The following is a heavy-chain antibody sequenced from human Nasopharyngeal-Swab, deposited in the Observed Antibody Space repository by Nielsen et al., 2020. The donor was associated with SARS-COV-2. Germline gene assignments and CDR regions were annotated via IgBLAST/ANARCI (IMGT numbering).Heavy chain of an antibody. Sequence: WIRQPPGKGLEWIGYIYYNGSTNYNPSLKSRVTISVDTSKNQFSLKLSSVTAADTAVYYCARERTDGYNVSFDPYNWFDPWGQGTLVTVSS. CDR3: ARERTDGYNVSFDPYNWFDP. CDR2: IYYNGST. D-gene: IGHD5-24*01. V-gene: IGHV4-59*01. J-gene: IGHJ5*02.